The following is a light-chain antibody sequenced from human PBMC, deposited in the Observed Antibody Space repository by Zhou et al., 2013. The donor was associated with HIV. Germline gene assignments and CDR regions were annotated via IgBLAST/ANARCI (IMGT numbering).Light chain of an antibody. CDR1: QSVSSSY. V-gene: IGKV3-20*01. J-gene: IGKJ4*01. Sequence: EIVLTQSPGTLSLSPGERATLSCRASQSVSSSYFAWYHQKPGQAPRLLIYGASSRATGIPDRFSGSGSGTDFTLTISRLEPEDFAVYYCQQYGNSPVTFGGGTKVEIK. CDR3: QQYGNSPVT. CDR2: GAS.